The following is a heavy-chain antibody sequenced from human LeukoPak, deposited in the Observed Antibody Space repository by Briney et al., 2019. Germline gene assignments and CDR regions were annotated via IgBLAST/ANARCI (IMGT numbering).Heavy chain of an antibody. V-gene: IGHV4-30-2*01. CDR3: ARNLPIVATIGNYYGMDV. Sequence: PSQTLSLTCTVSGGSISSGGYYWSWIRQPPGKGLEWIGYIYHSGSTYYNPSLKSRVTISVDRSKNQFSLKLSSVTAADTAVYYCARNLPIVATIGNYYGMDVWGQGTTVTVSS. J-gene: IGHJ6*02. D-gene: IGHD5-12*01. CDR2: IYHSGST. CDR1: GGSISSGGYY.